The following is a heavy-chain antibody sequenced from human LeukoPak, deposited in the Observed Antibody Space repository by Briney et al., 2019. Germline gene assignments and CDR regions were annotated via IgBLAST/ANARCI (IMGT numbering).Heavy chain of an antibody. J-gene: IGHJ3*02. CDR1: GFTLSYYW. CDR3: AREARGTRAAFDI. V-gene: IGHV3-7*01. D-gene: IGHD1-1*01. Sequence: GGSLRLSCAASGFTLSYYWMSWVRQAPGKGLEWVANIQEDGSNRYYVGSVKGRFTISRDNDKNSVYLQMNSLRAEDTAVYYCAREARGTRAAFDIWGQGTMVTVS. CDR2: IQEDGSNR.